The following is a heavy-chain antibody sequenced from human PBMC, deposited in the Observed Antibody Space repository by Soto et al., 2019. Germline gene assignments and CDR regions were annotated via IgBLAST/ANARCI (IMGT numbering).Heavy chain of an antibody. CDR1: GGSFSGYY. V-gene: IGHV4-34*01. D-gene: IGHD3-22*01. J-gene: IGHJ1*01. Sequence: PSETLSLTCAVYGGSFSGYYWSWIRQPPGKGLEWIGEINHSGSTNYNPSLKSRVTISVDTSKNQFSLKLSSATAADTAVYYCAGYDSSGYYYQDWGQGTLVTVCS. CDR3: AGYDSSGYYYQD. CDR2: INHSGST.